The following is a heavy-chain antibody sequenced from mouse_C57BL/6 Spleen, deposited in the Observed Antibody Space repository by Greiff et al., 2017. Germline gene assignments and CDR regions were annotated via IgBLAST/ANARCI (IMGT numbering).Heavy chain of an antibody. CDR2: IHPNSGST. CDR1: GYTFTSYW. CDR3: ARGYYGSSPFYFDY. Sequence: QVQLQQPGAELVKPGASVKLSCKASGYTFTSYWMHWVKQRPGQGLEWIGMIHPNSGSTNYNEKFKSKATLTVDKSSSTAYMQLSSLTSEDSAVYYCARGYYGSSPFYFDYWGQGTTRTVSS. D-gene: IGHD1-1*01. J-gene: IGHJ2*01. V-gene: IGHV1-64*01.